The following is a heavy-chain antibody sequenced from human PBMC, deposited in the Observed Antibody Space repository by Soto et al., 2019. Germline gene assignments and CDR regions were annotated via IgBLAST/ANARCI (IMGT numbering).Heavy chain of an antibody. CDR1: GCTFSIYA. D-gene: IGHD1-1*01. J-gene: IGHJ5*02. CDR2: IIPIFGTA. V-gene: IGHV1-69*13. Sequence: EASVKVSCKASGCTFSIYAISWVRQAPGQGLEWMGGIIPIFGTANYAQKFQGRVTITADESTSTAYMELSSLRSEDTAEYYCARDGRAGTYNWFDPWGQGTLVTVSS. CDR3: ARDGRAGTYNWFDP.